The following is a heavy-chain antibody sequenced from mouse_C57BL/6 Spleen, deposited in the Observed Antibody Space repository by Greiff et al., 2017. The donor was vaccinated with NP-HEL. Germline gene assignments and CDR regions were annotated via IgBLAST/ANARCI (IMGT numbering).Heavy chain of an antibody. CDR2: ISTGGGST. CDR3: ARQGDGYYFDY. J-gene: IGHJ2*01. Sequence: EVMLVESGGGLVQPGGSLKLSCAASGFTFSDYYMYWVRQTPEKRLEWVAYISTGGGSTYYPDTVKGRFTISRDNAKNTLYLQMSRLKSEDTAMYYCARQGDGYYFDYWGQGTTLTVSS. V-gene: IGHV5-12*01. D-gene: IGHD2-3*01. CDR1: GFTFSDYY.